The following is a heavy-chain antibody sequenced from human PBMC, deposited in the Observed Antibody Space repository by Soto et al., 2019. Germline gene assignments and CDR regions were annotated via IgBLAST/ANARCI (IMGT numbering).Heavy chain of an antibody. V-gene: IGHV1-46*01. Sequence: QVQLVQSGAEVKKPGASVKVSCKASGYTFTSYYMHWVRQAPGQGLEWMGIINPSGGSTSYAQKFQGRVTMTRDTSTSTVYMELSSLRSEDTAVYYCARRNIVATDPGYYYGMDVWGQGTTVTVSS. CDR1: GYTFTSYY. J-gene: IGHJ6*02. D-gene: IGHD5-12*01. CDR3: ARRNIVATDPGYYYGMDV. CDR2: INPSGGST.